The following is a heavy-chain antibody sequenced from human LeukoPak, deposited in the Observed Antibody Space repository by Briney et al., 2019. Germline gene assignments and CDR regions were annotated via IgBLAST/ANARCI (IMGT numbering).Heavy chain of an antibody. V-gene: IGHV3-23*01. J-gene: IGHJ6*03. CDR2: ISGSGGST. CDR1: GFTFSSYG. D-gene: IGHD3-10*01. Sequence: GGTLRLSCAASGFTFSSYGMSWVRQAPGKGLEWVSAISGSGGSTYYADSVKGRFTISRDNSKNTLYLQMNSLRAEDTAVYYCAKGPKTVWFGELLSHYYYYMDVWGKGTTVTISS. CDR3: AKGPKTVWFGELLSHYYYYMDV.